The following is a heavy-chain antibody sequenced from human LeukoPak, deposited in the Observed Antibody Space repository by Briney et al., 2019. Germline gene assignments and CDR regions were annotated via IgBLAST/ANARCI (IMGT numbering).Heavy chain of an antibody. CDR1: GYIFTSYW. V-gene: IGHV5-51*01. Sequence: GESLQISCKGSGYIFTSYWIGWVRQLPGKGLEWMGIIYPGDSDTRYSPSFQGQVTISADKSISTAYLQWSSLKASDTAMYYCVVCSGGSCYSGPFDYWGQGTLVTVSS. D-gene: IGHD2-15*01. J-gene: IGHJ4*02. CDR3: VVCSGGSCYSGPFDY. CDR2: IYPGDSDT.